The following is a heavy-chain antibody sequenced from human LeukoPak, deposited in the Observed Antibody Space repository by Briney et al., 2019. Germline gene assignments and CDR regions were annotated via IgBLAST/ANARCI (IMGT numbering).Heavy chain of an antibody. J-gene: IGHJ4*02. CDR1: GFTFRSYS. V-gene: IGHV3-48*02. CDR2: ISDSSSAT. Sequence: GGSLRLSCAGTGFTFRSYSVNWVRQAPGKGLEWVSHISDSSSATYYAASVRGRFTVSRDNAKNSLYLQMNSLRDEDTAVYYCARDAANSCDSWGQGYLVTVSS. CDR3: ARDAANSCDS.